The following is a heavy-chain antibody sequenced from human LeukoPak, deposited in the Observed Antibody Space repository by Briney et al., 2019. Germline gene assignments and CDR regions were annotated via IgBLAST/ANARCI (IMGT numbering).Heavy chain of an antibody. Sequence: SETLSLTCTVSGGSISTYYCSWIRQPPGKGLQCIGYIHYSGSTNYNPSLKSRVTISVDTSENQFSLKLSSVTAADTAVYYCARSVATPGRPDYWGQGALVTVSS. J-gene: IGHJ4*02. CDR3: ARSVATPGRPDY. D-gene: IGHD1-1*01. V-gene: IGHV4-59*01. CDR2: IHYSGST. CDR1: GGSISTYY.